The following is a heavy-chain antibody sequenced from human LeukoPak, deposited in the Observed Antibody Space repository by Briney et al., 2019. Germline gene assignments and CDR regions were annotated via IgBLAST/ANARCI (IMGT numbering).Heavy chain of an antibody. CDR1: GFTFSDYW. V-gene: IGHV3-7*01. CDR3: ARRGGSSSRRSPIDY. J-gene: IGHJ4*02. Sequence: PGGSLRLSCTASGFTFSDYWMTWVRQAPGKGPEWVANIKQDGSQRYYVDSVRGRFTLSRDNAKNSLFLQMNGLRAEDTAVYFCARRGGSSSRRSPIDYWGQGTLVTVSS. CDR2: IKQDGSQR. D-gene: IGHD6-6*01.